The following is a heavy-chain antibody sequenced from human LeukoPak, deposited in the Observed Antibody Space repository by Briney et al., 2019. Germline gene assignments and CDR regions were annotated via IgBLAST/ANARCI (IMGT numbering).Heavy chain of an antibody. J-gene: IGHJ4*02. D-gene: IGHD4-11*01. CDR3: ASRYDYSNYIDY. CDR2: IYYSGST. V-gene: IGHV4-39*01. Sequence: SETLSLTCTVSGGSISSSSYYWGWIRQPPGKGLEWIGTIYYSGSTYYNPPLKSRVTISVDTSKNQFSLKLSSVTAADTAVYYCASRYDYSNYIDYWGQGTLVTVSS. CDR1: GGSISSSSYY.